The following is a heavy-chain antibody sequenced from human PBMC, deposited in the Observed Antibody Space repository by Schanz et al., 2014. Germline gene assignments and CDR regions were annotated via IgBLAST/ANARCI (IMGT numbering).Heavy chain of an antibody. J-gene: IGHJ4*02. CDR1: GYTFTTYA. CDR3: ARSAGRDFWSGYYTRFDY. CDR2: INTGSGDT. Sequence: QVQLVQSGAEVKKPGASVRVSCKASGYTFTTYAMSWVRQAPGQRLEWMGWINTGSGDTKYSQNFQGRVTMTTDTSTSTVYMELRSLRSDDTAVYYCARSAGRDFWSGYYTRFDYWGRGTLVTVSS. D-gene: IGHD3-3*01. V-gene: IGHV1-18*01.